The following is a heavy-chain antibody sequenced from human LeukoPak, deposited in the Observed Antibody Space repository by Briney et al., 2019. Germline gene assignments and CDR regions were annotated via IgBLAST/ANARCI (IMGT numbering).Heavy chain of an antibody. D-gene: IGHD1-26*01. J-gene: IGHJ4*02. CDR1: GFTFSSYG. V-gene: IGHV3-30*02. CDR2: IRYDGSDK. CDR3: AKDLELAPFDY. Sequence: PGGSLRLSGTPSGFTFSSYGTHWVRQGPGKGLEWVAFIRYDGSDKHYADSVKGRFTISRDNSKDMLYLQMNSLGVEDTAVYYCAKDLELAPFDYWGQGTLVTVSS.